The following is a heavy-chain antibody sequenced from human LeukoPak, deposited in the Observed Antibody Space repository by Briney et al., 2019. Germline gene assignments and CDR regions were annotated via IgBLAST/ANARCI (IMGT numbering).Heavy chain of an antibody. D-gene: IGHD2-8*01. CDR1: GGSISSYC. CDR3: AREGELYCTNGVCAYYYYGMDV. CDR2: IYTSGST. V-gene: IGHV4-4*07. Sequence: PSETLSLTCTVSGGSISSYCWSWIRQPAGKGLEWIGRIYTSGSTNYNPSLKSRVTMSVDTSKNQFSLKLSSVTAADTAVYYCAREGELYCTNGVCAYYYYGMDVWGQGTTVTVSS. J-gene: IGHJ6*02.